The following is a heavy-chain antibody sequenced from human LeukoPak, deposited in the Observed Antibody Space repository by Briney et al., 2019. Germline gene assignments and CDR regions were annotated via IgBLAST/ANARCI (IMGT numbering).Heavy chain of an antibody. CDR3: AKGQSASSTFDC. V-gene: IGHV3-23*01. CDR2: IRGSSDVI. Sequence: GGSLRLSCAASGFIFSSHAMSWIRQASGKGLEWVSLIRGSSDVIEYAGSVRGRFTISRDNSKNTVSLQLNNLRAEDTALYYCAKGQSASSTFDCWGQGTLVTVSS. J-gene: IGHJ4*02. CDR1: GFIFSSHA.